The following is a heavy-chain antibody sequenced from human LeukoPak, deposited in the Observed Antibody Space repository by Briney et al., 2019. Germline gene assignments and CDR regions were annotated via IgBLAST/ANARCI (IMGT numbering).Heavy chain of an antibody. Sequence: PGGSLRLSCAASGFSFSSYEMNWVRQPPGEGLEWVSYISSSGSTIYYADSVKGRFTISRDNAKNSLYLQMNSLRAEDTAVYYCAREGRDGYNLGGYFDYWGQGTLVTVSS. CDR1: GFSFSSYE. D-gene: IGHD5-24*01. V-gene: IGHV3-48*03. CDR3: AREGRDGYNLGGYFDY. J-gene: IGHJ4*02. CDR2: ISSSGSTI.